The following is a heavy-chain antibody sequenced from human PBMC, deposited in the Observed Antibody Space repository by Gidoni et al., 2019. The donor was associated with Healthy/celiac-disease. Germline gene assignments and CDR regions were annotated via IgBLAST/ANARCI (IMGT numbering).Heavy chain of an antibody. V-gene: IGHV4-38-2*02. CDR1: GHSISRGYY. D-gene: IGHD2-8*02. J-gene: IGHJ5*02. Sequence: VQLQASGPGPVKPRETLPPTRQAPGHSISRGYYWGWIRQPPGKGLEWIGSIYHSGSSYYNPSLKSRVTISVDTSKNQFSLKLSSVTAADTAVYCCARDCPLYWWCIGGWFDPWGQGTLVTVAS. CDR2: IYHSGSS. CDR3: ARDCPLYWWCIGGWFDP.